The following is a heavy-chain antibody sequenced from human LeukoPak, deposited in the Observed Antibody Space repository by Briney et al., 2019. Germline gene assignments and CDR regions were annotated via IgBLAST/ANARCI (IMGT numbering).Heavy chain of an antibody. CDR1: GFSFGEYS. D-gene: IGHD3-16*02. J-gene: IGHJ4*02. Sequence: GGSLRLSCAASGFSFGEYSMTWVRQAPGKGLEWVSSITTSSSYIYYADSVKVRFTISRDNAKNSLYLQMTSPRAEDTAVYYCARHRTASDYWGQGTLVTVSS. CDR2: ITTSSSYI. CDR3: ARHRTASDY. V-gene: IGHV3-21*01.